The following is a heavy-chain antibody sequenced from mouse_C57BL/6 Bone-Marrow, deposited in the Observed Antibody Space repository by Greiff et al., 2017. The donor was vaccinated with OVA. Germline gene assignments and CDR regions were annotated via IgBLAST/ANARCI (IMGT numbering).Heavy chain of an antibody. D-gene: IGHD1-1*01. CDR3: AREDYGSSPFAY. CDR1: GFTFSSYA. CDR2: ISDGGSYT. Sequence: EVKLVESGGGLVKPGGSLKLSCAASGFTFSSYAMSWVRQTPEKRLEWVATISDGGSYTYYPDNVKGRFTISRDNAKNNLYLQMSHLKSEDTAMYYCAREDYGSSPFAYWGQGTLVTVSA. J-gene: IGHJ3*01. V-gene: IGHV5-4*01.